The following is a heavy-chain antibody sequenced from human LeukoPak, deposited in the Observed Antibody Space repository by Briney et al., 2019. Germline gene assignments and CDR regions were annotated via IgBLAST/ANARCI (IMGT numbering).Heavy chain of an antibody. CDR2: IRYDGSNK. D-gene: IGHD2-2*01. V-gene: IGHV3-30*02. Sequence: GRSLRLSCAASGFTFSSYGMHWVRQAPGKGLEWVAFIRYDGSNKYYADSVKGRFTISRDNSKNTLYLQMNSLRAEDTAVYYCAKDPHRYCSSTSCYHLDYWGQGTLVTVSS. J-gene: IGHJ4*02. CDR1: GFTFSSYG. CDR3: AKDPHRYCSSTSCYHLDY.